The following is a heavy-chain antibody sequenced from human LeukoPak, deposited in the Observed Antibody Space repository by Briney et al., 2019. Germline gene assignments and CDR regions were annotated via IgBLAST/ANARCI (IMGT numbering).Heavy chain of an antibody. J-gene: IGHJ6*03. CDR1: GYTFTSYD. CDR3: ARGIGDYYYYYMDV. V-gene: IGHV1-8*01. CDR2: MNPNSGNT. Sequence: ASVKVSCKASGYTFTSYDINWVRQATGQGLEWMGWMNPNSGNTGYAQKFQGRVTMTRNTYISTAYMELSSLRSEDTAVYYCARGIGDYYYYYMDVWGKGTTVTISS. D-gene: IGHD3-3*01.